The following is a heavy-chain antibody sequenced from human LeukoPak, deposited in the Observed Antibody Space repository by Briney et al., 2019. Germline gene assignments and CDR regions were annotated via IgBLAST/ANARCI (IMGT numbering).Heavy chain of an antibody. V-gene: IGHV1-2*02. D-gene: IGHD3-22*01. CDR2: INPNSGGT. CDR3: ARGPFHYYDSSGQADY. J-gene: IGHJ4*02. CDR1: GYTFTGYY. Sequence: ASVKVSRKASGYTFTGYYMHWVRQAPGQGLEWMGWINPNSGGTNYAQKFQGRVTMTRDTSISTAYMELSRLRSDDTAVYYCARGPFHYYDSSGQADYWGQGTLVTVSS.